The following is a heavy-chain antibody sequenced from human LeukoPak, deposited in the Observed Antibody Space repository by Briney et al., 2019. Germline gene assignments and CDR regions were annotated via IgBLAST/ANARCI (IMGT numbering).Heavy chain of an antibody. CDR3: ARVLNFWSGYYPFDY. J-gene: IGHJ4*02. CDR2: IKQDGSEK. Sequence: GGSLRLSCAASGFTFSSYWMSWVRQAPGKGLEWVANIKQDGSEKYYVDSVKGRFTISRDNAKNSLYLQMNSLRAKDTAVYYCARVLNFWSGYYPFDYWGQGTLVTVSS. CDR1: GFTFSSYW. D-gene: IGHD3-3*01. V-gene: IGHV3-7*01.